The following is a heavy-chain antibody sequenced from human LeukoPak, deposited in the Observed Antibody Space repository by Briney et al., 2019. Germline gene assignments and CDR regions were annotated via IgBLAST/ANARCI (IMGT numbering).Heavy chain of an antibody. D-gene: IGHD1-1*01. CDR1: GFTFSDYD. J-gene: IGHJ4*02. V-gene: IGHV3-13*01. Sequence: GGSLRLSCAASGFTFSDYDMHWVRQATGKGLEGVSAIGTAGDTYYTGSVEGRFTISRENAKNSLYLQMNSLRAGDTAVYYCARVAKERVGGVYYFDYWGQGTLVTVSS. CDR3: ARVAKERVGGVYYFDY. CDR2: IGTAGDT.